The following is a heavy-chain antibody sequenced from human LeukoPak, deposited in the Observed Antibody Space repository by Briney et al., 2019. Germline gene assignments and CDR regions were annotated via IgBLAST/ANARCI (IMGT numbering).Heavy chain of an antibody. V-gene: IGHV3-48*04. CDR3: ARGDNWNSYYYYYMDV. CDR1: GFTFNSYS. Sequence: GGSLRLSCAASGFTFNSYSMNWVRQAPGKGLEWVSYISTSSTIYYADSVKGRFTISRDNAKNSLYLQMNSLRAEDTAVHYCARGDNWNSYYYYYMDVWGKGTTVTVSS. CDR2: ISTSSTI. D-gene: IGHD1-7*01. J-gene: IGHJ6*03.